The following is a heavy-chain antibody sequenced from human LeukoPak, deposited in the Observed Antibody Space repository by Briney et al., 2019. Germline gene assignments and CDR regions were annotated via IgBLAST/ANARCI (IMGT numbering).Heavy chain of an antibody. Sequence: GASVKVSCKASGGTFSSYAISWVRQAPGQGLEWMGRIIPILGIANYAQKFQGRVTITADKSTSTAYMELSSLRSEDTAVYYCGRATVTPVHYYYYYGMDVWGQGTTVTVSS. V-gene: IGHV1-69*04. CDR3: GRATVTPVHYYYYYGMDV. CDR1: GGTFSSYA. CDR2: IIPILGIA. J-gene: IGHJ6*02. D-gene: IGHD4-17*01.